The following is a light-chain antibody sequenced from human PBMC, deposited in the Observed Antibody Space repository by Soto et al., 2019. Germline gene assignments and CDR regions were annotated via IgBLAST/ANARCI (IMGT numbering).Light chain of an antibody. Sequence: SYELTQPLSVSVALGQTARITCGGNNIGSKNVHWYQQKPGQAPVLVIYRDSSRPSGIPERFSGSNSGNTATLTVSRAQAGDEADYYCQVWDSSILYVFGTGTKLTVL. CDR3: QVWDSSILYV. J-gene: IGLJ1*01. CDR1: NIGSKN. CDR2: RDS. V-gene: IGLV3-9*01.